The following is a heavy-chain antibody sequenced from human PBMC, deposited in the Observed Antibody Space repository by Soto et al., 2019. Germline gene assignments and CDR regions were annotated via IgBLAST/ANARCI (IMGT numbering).Heavy chain of an antibody. CDR2: IYYSGST. CDR3: ARVGLQWELDY. CDR1: GGSISSGGYY. Sequence: SETLSLTCTVSGGSISSGGYYWSWIRQHPGKGLEWIGYIYYSGSTYYNPSLKSLVTISVATSKNQFYLKLSSVTAADTAVYYCARVGLQWELDYWGQGTLVTVSS. V-gene: IGHV4-31*01. D-gene: IGHD1-26*01. J-gene: IGHJ4*02.